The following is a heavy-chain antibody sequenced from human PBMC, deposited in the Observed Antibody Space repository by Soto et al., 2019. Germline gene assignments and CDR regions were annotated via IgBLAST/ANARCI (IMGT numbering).Heavy chain of an antibody. Sequence: QVQLVESGGGVVQPGRSLRLSCAASGFTFSSYAMNWVRQAPGKGLEWVALISYDGSKKYYADSVKGRFTISRDNSKNTLYVQMNSLRAEDTAVYYCARDSITPRSGYFDYWGQGTLVTVSS. CDR2: ISYDGSKK. J-gene: IGHJ4*02. CDR3: ARDSITPRSGYFDY. D-gene: IGHD3-3*02. CDR1: GFTFSSYA. V-gene: IGHV3-30-3*01.